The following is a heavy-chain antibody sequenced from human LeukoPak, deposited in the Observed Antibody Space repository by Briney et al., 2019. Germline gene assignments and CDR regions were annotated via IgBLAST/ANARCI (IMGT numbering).Heavy chain of an antibody. CDR1: GFTFEDYA. CDR2: LSWDSTNI. D-gene: IGHD3-10*01. J-gene: IGHJ6*02. Sequence: PGRSLRLSCAASGFTFEDYAMHWVRQAPGKGLEWVSGLSWDSTNIGYADSVKGRFTISRDNAKNSLYLQMNSLRAEDTAVYYCARKGGSVDGSGSYYDSSYYYGMDVWGQGTTVTVSS. CDR3: ARKGGSVDGSGSYYDSSYYYGMDV. V-gene: IGHV3-9*01.